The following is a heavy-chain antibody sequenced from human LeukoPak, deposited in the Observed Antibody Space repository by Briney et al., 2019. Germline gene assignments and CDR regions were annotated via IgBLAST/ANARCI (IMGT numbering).Heavy chain of an antibody. Sequence: SGGSLRLSCAASGFTFSSYAMHWVRQAPGKGLEWVSSISSSSTYLDYADSLKGRFTISRDNAKNSLYLQMNSLRAEDTAVYYCARRSYCGGDCYGSDAFDIWGQGTMVTVSS. CDR3: ARRSYCGGDCYGSDAFDI. CDR1: GFTFSSYA. J-gene: IGHJ3*02. D-gene: IGHD2-21*02. CDR2: ISSSSTYL. V-gene: IGHV3-21*01.